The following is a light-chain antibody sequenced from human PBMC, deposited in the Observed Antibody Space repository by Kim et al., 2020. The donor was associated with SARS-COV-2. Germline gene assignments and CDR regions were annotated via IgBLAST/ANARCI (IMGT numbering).Light chain of an antibody. V-gene: IGKV1-5*03. CDR1: ENIGTW. J-gene: IGKJ2*01. CDR3: QHYSRFPYT. CDR2: LAS. Sequence: GDRVTITCRASENIGTWLAWYQQKPGRAPSLLIYLASTLESGVPSRFSGTGSGTEFSLSITSLQPDDFATYYCQHYSRFPYTFGQGPKL.